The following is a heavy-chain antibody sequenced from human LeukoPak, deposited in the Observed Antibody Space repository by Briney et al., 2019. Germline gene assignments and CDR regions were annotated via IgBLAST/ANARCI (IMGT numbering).Heavy chain of an antibody. V-gene: IGHV1-58*01. Sequence: TVKVSCKTSGFTFANSAVQWVRQARGQRLEWIGWIVVGSSNTDYTQKFHERVTITRDMSTGTAYMELSSLRSEDTAVYYCAKDLVSRRTLGSSEKVDYWGQGTLVTVSS. D-gene: IGHD3-10*01. CDR3: AKDLVSRRTLGSSEKVDY. CDR2: IVVGSSNT. J-gene: IGHJ4*02. CDR1: GFTFANSA.